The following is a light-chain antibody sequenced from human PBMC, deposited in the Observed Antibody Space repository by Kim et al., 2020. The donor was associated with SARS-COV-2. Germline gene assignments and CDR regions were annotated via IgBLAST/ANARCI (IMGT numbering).Light chain of an antibody. CDR3: QQYNNRPPRT. Sequence: EIVMTQSPATLSVSPGERATLSCRASQSVSSNLAWYQQKPGQPPRLLIYGASTRATGIPARFSGSGSGTEFTLTISSLQSEDFAVYYCQQYNNRPPRTFGQGTRLEIK. V-gene: IGKV3-15*01. J-gene: IGKJ5*01. CDR1: QSVSSN. CDR2: GAS.